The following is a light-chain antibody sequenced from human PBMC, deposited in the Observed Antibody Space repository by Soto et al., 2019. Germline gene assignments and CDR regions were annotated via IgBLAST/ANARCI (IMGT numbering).Light chain of an antibody. V-gene: IGLV2-8*01. Sequence: QSALTQPPSASGSPGQSVTISFTVTKNDIGVYDFVSWYQHHPGKAPRLIIYEVVQRPSGVPDRFSGSKSGNTASLTVSGLQAADEADYFCKSYAGSNTYVFGSGTKVTVL. CDR3: KSYAGSNTYV. CDR2: EVV. CDR1: KNDIGVYDF. J-gene: IGLJ1*01.